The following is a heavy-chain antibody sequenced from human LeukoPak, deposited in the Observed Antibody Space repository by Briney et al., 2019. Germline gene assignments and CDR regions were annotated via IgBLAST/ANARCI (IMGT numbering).Heavy chain of an antibody. CDR2: ISAYNGNT. CDR1: GYTFTSYG. Sequence: ASVKVSCKASGYTFTSYGISWVRQATGQGLEWMGWISAYNGNTNYAQKLQGRVTMTTDTSTSTAYMELRSLRSDDTAVYYCASSTSSDNWFDPWGQGTLVTVSS. V-gene: IGHV1-18*01. D-gene: IGHD2-2*01. CDR3: ASSTSSDNWFDP. J-gene: IGHJ5*02.